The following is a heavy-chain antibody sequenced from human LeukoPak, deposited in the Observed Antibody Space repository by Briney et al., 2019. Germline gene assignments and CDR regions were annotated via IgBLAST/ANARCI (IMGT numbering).Heavy chain of an antibody. CDR2: IYHSGST. J-gene: IGHJ5*02. V-gene: IGHV4-4*02. D-gene: IGHD3-10*01. CDR3: ARLPMVREGRVWFDP. CDR1: GGSISSSNW. Sequence: SETLSLTCAVSGGSISSSNWWSWVRQPPGKGLEWIGEIYHSGSTNYNPSLKSRVTISVDKSKNQFSLKLSSVTAADTAVYYCARLPMVREGRVWFDPWGQGTLVTVSS.